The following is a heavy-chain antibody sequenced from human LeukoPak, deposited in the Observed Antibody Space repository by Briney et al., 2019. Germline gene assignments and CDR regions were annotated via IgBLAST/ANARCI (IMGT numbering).Heavy chain of an antibody. D-gene: IGHD3/OR15-3a*01. Sequence: SETLSLTCTVSGGSISNYYWSWIRQPPGKTLEWIGYIYYTGSTNYNPSLKSRVTMSVDTSKNQFSLKLSSVTAADTAVYYCASKRGTGRVLDDAFDIWGQGTMVTVSS. V-gene: IGHV4-59*01. CDR2: IYYTGST. J-gene: IGHJ3*02. CDR3: ASKRGTGRVLDDAFDI. CDR1: GGSISNYY.